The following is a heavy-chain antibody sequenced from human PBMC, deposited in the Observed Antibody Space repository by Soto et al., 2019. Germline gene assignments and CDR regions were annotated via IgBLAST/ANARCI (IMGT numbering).Heavy chain of an antibody. J-gene: IGHJ4*02. CDR1: GYTFTDYW. D-gene: IGHD6-19*01. V-gene: IGHV5-51*01. CDR2: IYPGDSDT. Sequence: GESLKISCKGSGYTFTDYWIGWVRQLPGKGLEWMGIIYPGDSDTRYSPSFQGQVTISADKSISTAYLQWSSLKASDTAMYYCARPDWGPGIAVAAPRYWGQGTLVTVSS. CDR3: ARPDWGPGIAVAAPRY.